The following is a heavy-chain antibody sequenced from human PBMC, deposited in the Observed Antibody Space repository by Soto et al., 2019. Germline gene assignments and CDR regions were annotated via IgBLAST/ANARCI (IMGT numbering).Heavy chain of an antibody. Sequence: GGSLRLSCAASGFTFSSYAMSWVRQAPGKGLEWVSAISGSGGSTYYADSVKGRFTISRDNSKNTLYLQMNSLRAEDTAVYYCAKAYYDSSGYRQGDYWGQGTLVTVSS. V-gene: IGHV3-23*01. CDR2: ISGSGGST. CDR3: AKAYYDSSGYRQGDY. CDR1: GFTFSSYA. D-gene: IGHD3-22*01. J-gene: IGHJ4*02.